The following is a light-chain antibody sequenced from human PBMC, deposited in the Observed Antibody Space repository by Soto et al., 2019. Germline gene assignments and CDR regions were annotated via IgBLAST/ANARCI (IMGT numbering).Light chain of an antibody. Sequence: DIHITQSPSALASSIVDRITSTCRASQSINTWLAWYQQKPGKAPKLLIYAASTLESGVPSRFSGSGSGTEFTLTITSLQPDDFATYYCHHYNTYSTFGQGTKVDI. V-gene: IGKV1-5*03. CDR2: AAS. CDR1: QSINTW. J-gene: IGKJ1*01. CDR3: HHYNTYST.